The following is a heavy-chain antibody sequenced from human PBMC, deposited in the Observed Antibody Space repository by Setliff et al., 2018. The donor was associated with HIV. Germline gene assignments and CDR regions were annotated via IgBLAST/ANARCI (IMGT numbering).Heavy chain of an antibody. CDR2: ITWNSATI. D-gene: IGHD3-16*01. V-gene: IGHV3-9*01. CDR1: GFTFDDYA. Sequence: SPKISCAASGFTFDDYAMHWGRQSPGKGPEWVAGITWNSATIAYADSVQGRFTISRDNDRHYVYLQMTSLRPEDTALYYCAKDYGDGHNWGAFDIWGQGTMVTVS. CDR3: AKDYGDGHNWGAFDI. J-gene: IGHJ3*02.